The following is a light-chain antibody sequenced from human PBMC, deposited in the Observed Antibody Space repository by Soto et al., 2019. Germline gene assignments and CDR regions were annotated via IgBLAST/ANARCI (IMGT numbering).Light chain of an antibody. CDR1: SSDVGTYNY. Sequence: QSVLTQPPSASGSPGQSVTISCTGTSSDVGTYNYVSWYQQHPGKAPKVMIYEVSKRPSWVPDLFSGSKSGNTASLTVSGLQAEDEADYYCSSYAGSNNLVVFGGGTKLTVL. CDR2: EVS. J-gene: IGLJ2*01. CDR3: SSYAGSNNLVV. V-gene: IGLV2-8*01.